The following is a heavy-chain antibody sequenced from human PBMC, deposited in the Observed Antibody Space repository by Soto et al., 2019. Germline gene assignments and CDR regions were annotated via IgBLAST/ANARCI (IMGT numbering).Heavy chain of an antibody. CDR3: ARTDILTGYYGY. D-gene: IGHD3-9*01. V-gene: IGHV4-31*03. Sequence: SETLSLTCSVSGASITNGGYYWTWIRQHPGKGLEWIGYFYYSGSTYYNPSLKSRLTISVDTSKNQFSLKLSSVTAADTAVYYCARTDILTGYYGYWGQGTLVTVSS. CDR2: FYYSGST. J-gene: IGHJ4*02. CDR1: GASITNGGYY.